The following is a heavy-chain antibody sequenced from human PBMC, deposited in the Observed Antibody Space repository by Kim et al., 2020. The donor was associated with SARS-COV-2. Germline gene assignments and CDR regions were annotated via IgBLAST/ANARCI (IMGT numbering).Heavy chain of an antibody. CDR1: GFTFSSYA. CDR3: ARDQGMVRGVPGYYYYYGMDV. CDR2: ISYDGSNK. Sequence: GGSLRLSCAASGFTFSSYAMHWVRQAPGKGLEWVAVISYDGSNKYYADSVKGRFTISRENSKNTLYLQMNSLRAEDTAVYYCARDQGMVRGVPGYYYYYGMDVWGQGTTVTVSS. J-gene: IGHJ6*02. V-gene: IGHV3-30-3*01. D-gene: IGHD3-10*01.